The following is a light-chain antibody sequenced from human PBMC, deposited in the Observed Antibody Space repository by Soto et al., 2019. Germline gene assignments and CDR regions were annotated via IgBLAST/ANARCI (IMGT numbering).Light chain of an antibody. J-gene: IGKJ1*01. CDR3: QQYYSYPT. Sequence: AIRMTQSPSSFSASTGDRVTITCRASQGISSYLAWYQQKPGKDPKLLIYAASTLQSGVPSRFSGSGSGTDFTLTISCLQSEDFATYYCQQYYSYPTVGQGTKVDI. V-gene: IGKV1-8*01. CDR1: QGISSY. CDR2: AAS.